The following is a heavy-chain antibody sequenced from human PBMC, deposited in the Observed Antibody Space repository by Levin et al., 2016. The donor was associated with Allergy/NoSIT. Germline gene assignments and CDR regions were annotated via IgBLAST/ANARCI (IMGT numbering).Heavy chain of an antibody. CDR1: GGSISSYY. CDR3: ARDIDYYGSGSYYNN. Sequence: SETLSLTCTVSGGSISSYYWSWIRQPAGKGLEWIGRIYTSGSTNYNPSLKSRVTMSVDTSKNQFSLKLSSVTAADTAVYYCARDIDYYGSGSYYNNWGQGTLVTVSS. D-gene: IGHD3-10*01. V-gene: IGHV4-4*07. CDR2: IYTSGST. J-gene: IGHJ4*02.